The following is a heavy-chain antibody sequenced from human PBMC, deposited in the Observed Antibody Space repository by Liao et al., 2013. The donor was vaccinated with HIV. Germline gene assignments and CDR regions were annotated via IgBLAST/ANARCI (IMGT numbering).Heavy chain of an antibody. CDR3: ARDTTIRPWASQPLTWFDP. D-gene: IGHD5-12*01. Sequence: QVLLLESGPGLVKPSETLSLTCTVSGVSISNTYWSWIRQSAERGLEWIGRIHTSGSTNYNPSLKNRVTMSLDTSRSHFSLRLTSVTAADAALYYCARDTTIRPWASQPLTWFDPWGQGTQVIVSS. CDR1: GVSISNTY. V-gene: IGHV4-4*07. CDR2: IHTSGST. J-gene: IGHJ5*02.